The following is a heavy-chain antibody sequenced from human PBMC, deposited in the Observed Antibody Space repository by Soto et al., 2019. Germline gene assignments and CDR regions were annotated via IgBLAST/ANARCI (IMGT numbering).Heavy chain of an antibody. V-gene: IGHV4-34*01. CDR1: GGSFSGYY. D-gene: IGHD2-2*01. Sequence: QVQLQQWGAGLLKPSETLSLTCAVYGGSFSGYYWSWIRQPPGKGLEWIGEINHSGSTNYNPSLSSGVTISVSTSKNQFSRKLSSVTAADTAVYYCARGPDCSSTSCYFGYLDVWGKGTTVTVSS. J-gene: IGHJ6*03. CDR3: ARGPDCSSTSCYFGYLDV. CDR2: INHSGST.